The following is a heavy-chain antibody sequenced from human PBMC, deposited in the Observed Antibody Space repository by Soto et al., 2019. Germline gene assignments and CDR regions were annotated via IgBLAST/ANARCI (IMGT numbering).Heavy chain of an antibody. CDR2: ISSSSSYI. D-gene: IGHD3-10*01. Sequence: PGGSLRLSCAASGFTFSSYSMNWVRQAPGKGLEWVSSISSSSSYIYYADSVKGRFTISRDNAKNSLYLQMNSLRAEDTAVYYCARDLGYGSGSYYKRHYYYGMDVWGQGTTVTVAS. CDR3: ARDLGYGSGSYYKRHYYYGMDV. J-gene: IGHJ6*02. V-gene: IGHV3-21*01. CDR1: GFTFSSYS.